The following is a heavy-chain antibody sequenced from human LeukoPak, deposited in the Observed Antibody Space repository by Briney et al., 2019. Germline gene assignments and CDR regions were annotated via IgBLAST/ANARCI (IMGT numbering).Heavy chain of an antibody. D-gene: IGHD4-17*01. J-gene: IGHJ6*02. CDR3: ARDLPHTVTTWGYYGMDV. V-gene: IGHV4-39*02. CDR2: IYYSGST. Sequence: SETLSLTCTVSGGSVSSTFYYWGWIRQPPGKGLEWIGSIYYSGSTFYNPSLKSRVAISVDTSKDHFSLKLSSVTAADTAVYYCARDLPHTVTTWGYYGMDVWGQGTTVTVSS. CDR1: GGSVSSTFYY.